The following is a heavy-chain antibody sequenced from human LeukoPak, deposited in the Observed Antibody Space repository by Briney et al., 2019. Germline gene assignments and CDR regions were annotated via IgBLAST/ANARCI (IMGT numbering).Heavy chain of an antibody. CDR1: RFTFSVYW. J-gene: IGHJ4*02. V-gene: IGHV3-74*01. CDR2: INTDGSST. Sequence: GGSLRLSCAASRFTFSVYWMHWVRQAPGKGLVWVSRINTDGSSTSYADSVKGRFTISRDNTKNTLYLQMNSLRAEDTAVYYCARGPYWWEYWGQGTLVTVSS. CDR3: ARGPYWWEY. D-gene: IGHD2-15*01.